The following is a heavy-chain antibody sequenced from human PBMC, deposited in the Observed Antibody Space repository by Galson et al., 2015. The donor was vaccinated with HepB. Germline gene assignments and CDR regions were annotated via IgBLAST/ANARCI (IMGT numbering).Heavy chain of an antibody. CDR2: ISSRDSYI. D-gene: IGHD1-1*01. V-gene: IGHV3-21*01. CDR1: GFTFNTYT. CDR3: VRVRRNYYVGV. J-gene: IGHJ6*03. Sequence: SLRLSCAASGFTFNTYTMNWVRQAPGKGLEWVSAISSRDSYIFYADSVRGRFTISRDNAKNSLYLQMNSLRAEDTAVYYCVRVRRNYYVGVWGKGTTVTVSS.